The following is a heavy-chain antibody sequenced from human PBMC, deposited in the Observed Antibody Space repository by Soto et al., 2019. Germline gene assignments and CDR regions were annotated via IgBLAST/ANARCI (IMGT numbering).Heavy chain of an antibody. Sequence: GASVKVSCKVSGYTLTELSMHWVRQAPGKGLEWMGGFDPEVGETIYAQKFQGRVTMTADESTSTAYMELSSLRSEDTAVYYCARGITGTLYGPLYFDYWGQGTLVTVSS. D-gene: IGHD1-7*01. V-gene: IGHV1-24*01. CDR2: FDPEVGET. J-gene: IGHJ4*02. CDR3: ARGITGTLYGPLYFDY. CDR1: GYTLTELS.